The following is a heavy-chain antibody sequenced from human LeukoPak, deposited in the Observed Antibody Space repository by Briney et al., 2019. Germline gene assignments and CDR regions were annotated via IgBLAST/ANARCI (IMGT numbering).Heavy chain of an antibody. V-gene: IGHV3-30*02. CDR2: IRYDGSNK. D-gene: IGHD6-19*01. CDR3: ARDLIRRWLVQDAGDY. CDR1: GFTFSSYG. Sequence: GGSLRLSCAASGFTFSSYGMHWVRQAPGKGLEWVAFIRYDGSNKYYADSVKGRFTISRDNSKNTLYLQMNSLRAEDTAVYYCARDLIRRWLVQDAGDYWGQGTLVTVSS. J-gene: IGHJ4*02.